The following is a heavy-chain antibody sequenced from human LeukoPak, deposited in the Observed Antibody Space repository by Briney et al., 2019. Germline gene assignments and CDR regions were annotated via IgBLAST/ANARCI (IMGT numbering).Heavy chain of an antibody. CDR3: ARGRASYDSTGYYY. Sequence: SETLSLTCSVSGGSINNYYWTWMRQPPGKGLEWIGYIYSSGTTKYNPSLKSRVTIAIDTSRNKISLKLSSVTAADTAVYYCARGRASYDSTGYYYWGQGILVTVSS. J-gene: IGHJ4*02. V-gene: IGHV4-59*01. CDR2: IYSSGTT. CDR1: GGSINNYY. D-gene: IGHD3-22*01.